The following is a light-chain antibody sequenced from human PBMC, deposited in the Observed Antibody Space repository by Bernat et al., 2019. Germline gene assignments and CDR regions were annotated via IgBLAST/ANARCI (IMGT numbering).Light chain of an antibody. J-gene: IGLJ1*01. Sequence: QSALTQPASVSGSPGQSITISCTGTSSDVGGYNYVSLYQQRPGKAPKLMIYDVSNRPSGVSNRFSGAKSGNTASLTISGLQDEDEADYYCSSYTSSSIPDVFGTGTKVTVL. V-gene: IGLV2-14*01. CDR3: SSYTSSSIPDV. CDR2: DVS. CDR1: SSDVGGYNY.